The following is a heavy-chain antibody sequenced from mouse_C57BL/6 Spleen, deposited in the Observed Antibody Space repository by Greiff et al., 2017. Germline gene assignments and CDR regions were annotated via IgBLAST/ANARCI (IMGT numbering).Heavy chain of an antibody. CDR1: GFSLTSYG. Sequence: VQGVESGPGLVAPSQSLSITCTVSGFSLTSYGVHWVRQPPGKGLEWLVVIWSDGSPTYNSALKSGLGISKDNSTSQVFLKKNSLQTGDTAMYYCGGHPGPCYAMDDWGQGASVTVAS. CDR2: IWSDGSP. V-gene: IGHV2-6-1*01. J-gene: IGHJ4*01. CDR3: GGHPGPCYAMDD.